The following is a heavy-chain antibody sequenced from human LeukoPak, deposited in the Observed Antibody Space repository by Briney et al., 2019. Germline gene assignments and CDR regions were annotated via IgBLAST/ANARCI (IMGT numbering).Heavy chain of an antibody. CDR2: IGTAADT. V-gene: IGHV3-13*01. Sequence: HPGGSLRLSCAASGFTFSSYDMHWVRQATGKGLEWVSTIGTAADTYYPGSVKGRFTISRENAKNSLYLQMNSLRAGDTAVYYCARQSGYYDSSGYYYRYFDYWGQGTLVTVSS. J-gene: IGHJ4*02. CDR3: ARQSGYYDSSGYYYRYFDY. D-gene: IGHD3-22*01. CDR1: GFTFSSYD.